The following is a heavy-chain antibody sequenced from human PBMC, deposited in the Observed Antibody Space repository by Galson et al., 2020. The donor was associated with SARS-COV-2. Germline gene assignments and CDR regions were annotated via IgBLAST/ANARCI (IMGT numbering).Heavy chain of an antibody. Sequence: QASETLSLTCAASGFTFSDYGMHWVRQGPGKGLEWVAVIWHDGSNEFYADSVRGRFTVSRDNSKNTLYLQMNSLRVEDSASYYCARDEFPDVAVAGVDFDLWGQGAQVIVSS. V-gene: IGHV3-33*01. CDR2: IWHDGSNE. CDR1: GFTFSDYG. J-gene: IGHJ4*02. CDR3: ARDEFPDVAVAGVDFDL. D-gene: IGHD6-19*01.